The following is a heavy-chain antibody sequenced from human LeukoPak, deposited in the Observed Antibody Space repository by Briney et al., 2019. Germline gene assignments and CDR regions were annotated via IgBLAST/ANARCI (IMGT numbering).Heavy chain of an antibody. CDR1: GLTFRDYW. CDR3: AKHKIAWRTFDC. V-gene: IGHV3-7*01. J-gene: IGHJ4*02. Sequence: PGGSLRLSCVASGLTFRDYWMTWVRQAPGKGLEWVANIKEDGSQINHVDSVKGRFTISRDNAKNSLYLQMNSLRVEDTAVYYCAKHKIAWRTFDCWGQGTLVTVSS. D-gene: IGHD1/OR15-1a*01. CDR2: IKEDGSQI.